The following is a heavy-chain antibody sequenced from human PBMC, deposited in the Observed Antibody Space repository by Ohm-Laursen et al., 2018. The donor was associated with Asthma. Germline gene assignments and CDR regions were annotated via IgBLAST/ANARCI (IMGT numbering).Heavy chain of an antibody. CDR3: VKQVGATIGYFDY. CDR1: GFTFSNHY. CDR2: SSSSGNST. D-gene: IGHD1-26*01. Sequence: SLRLSCAASGFTFSNHYLSWIRQAPGKGLEWISYSSSSGNSTNYADSVKGRFTISRDNAKNSLYLQMNSLRAEGTAVFYCVKQVGATIGYFDYWGQGALVTVSS. V-gene: IGHV3-11*01. J-gene: IGHJ4*02.